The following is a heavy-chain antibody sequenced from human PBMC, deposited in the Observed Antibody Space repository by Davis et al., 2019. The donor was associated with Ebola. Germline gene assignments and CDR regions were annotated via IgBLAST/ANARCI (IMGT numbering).Heavy chain of an antibody. CDR2: IYYSGST. CDR1: GGSISSSDYL. Sequence: SETLSLTCTVSGGSISSSDYLWSWIRQPPGRGLEWIGYIYYSGSTDYNPSLKSRVTISVDTSKNQFSLKLSSVTAADTAVYYCARSGYYYDSSGYYVDYFDYWGQGTLVTVSS. J-gene: IGHJ4*02. V-gene: IGHV4-30-4*02. CDR3: ARSGYYYDSSGYYVDYFDY. D-gene: IGHD3-22*01.